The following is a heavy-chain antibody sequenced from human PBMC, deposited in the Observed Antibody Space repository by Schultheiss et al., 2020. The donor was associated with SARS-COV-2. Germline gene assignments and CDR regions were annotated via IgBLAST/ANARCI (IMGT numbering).Heavy chain of an antibody. Sequence: SETLSLTCTVSGGSISSSSYYWGWIRQPPGKGLEWIGEINHSGSTNYNPSLKSRVTISVDTSKNQFSLKLSSVTAADTAVYYCARGQDVYYYDSISGLIGANWFDPWGQGTLVTVSS. J-gene: IGHJ5*02. D-gene: IGHD3-22*01. CDR3: ARGQDVYYYDSISGLIGANWFDP. V-gene: IGHV4-39*07. CDR1: GGSISSSSYY. CDR2: INHSGST.